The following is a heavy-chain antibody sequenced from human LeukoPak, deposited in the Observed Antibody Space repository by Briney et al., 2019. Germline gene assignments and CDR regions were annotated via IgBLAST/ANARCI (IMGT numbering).Heavy chain of an antibody. Sequence: GGSLRLSCAASGFTFSSYAMHWVRQAPGKGLEGVAVISYDGSNKYYADSVKGRFTISRDNSKNTLYLQMNSLRAEDTAVYYCASPESNYYYYYMDVWGKGTTVTVSS. V-gene: IGHV3-30*04. J-gene: IGHJ6*03. CDR2: ISYDGSNK. CDR3: ASPESNYYYYYMDV. CDR1: GFTFSSYA. D-gene: IGHD1-14*01.